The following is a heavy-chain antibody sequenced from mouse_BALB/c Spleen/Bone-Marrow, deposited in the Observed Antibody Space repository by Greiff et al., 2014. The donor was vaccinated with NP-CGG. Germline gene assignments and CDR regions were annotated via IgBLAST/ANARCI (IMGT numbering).Heavy chain of an antibody. V-gene: IGHV1-15*01. CDR2: IDPETGGN. CDR1: GYKFTDYE. Sequence: VQLQQSGAELVRPGASVTLSCKASGYKFTDYEMHWVKQTHVHGLEWIGSIDPETGGNAYKQKFNVQATLKADRSATSAYMYLRSLTAEVFAVYYCTIEGIYFVYVVPIDYLGQGTS. J-gene: IGHJ4*01. D-gene: IGHD2-2*01. CDR3: TIEGIYFVYVVPIDY.